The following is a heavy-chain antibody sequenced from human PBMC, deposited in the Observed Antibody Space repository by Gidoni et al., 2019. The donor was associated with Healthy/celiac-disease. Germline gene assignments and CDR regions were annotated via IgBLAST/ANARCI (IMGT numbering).Heavy chain of an antibody. V-gene: IGHV3-21*01. CDR3: ARDKTPRQWELPSYYFDY. CDR2: ISSSSSYI. J-gene: IGHJ4*02. D-gene: IGHD1-26*01. CDR1: GFTFSSYS. Sequence: EVQLVESGGGLVKPGGSLRLSCAASGFTFSSYSMNWVRQAPGKGLEWVSSISSSSSYIYYADSVKGRFTISRDNAKNSLYLQMNSLRAEDTAVYYCARDKTPRQWELPSYYFDYWGQGTLVTVSS.